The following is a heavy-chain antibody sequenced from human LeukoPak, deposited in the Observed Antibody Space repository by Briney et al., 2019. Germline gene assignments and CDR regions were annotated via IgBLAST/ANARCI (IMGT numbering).Heavy chain of an antibody. Sequence: QAGGSLRLSCAASGFTFSSHWMSWVRQAPGKGLEWVANIKQDGSEKYYVDSVKGRFTISRDNAKNSLYLQMNSLRAEDTAVYYCARDEGSSENWNYAQYWGQGTLVTVSS. CDR1: GFTFSSHW. D-gene: IGHD1-7*01. CDR2: IKQDGSEK. CDR3: ARDEGSSENWNYAQY. V-gene: IGHV3-7*01. J-gene: IGHJ4*02.